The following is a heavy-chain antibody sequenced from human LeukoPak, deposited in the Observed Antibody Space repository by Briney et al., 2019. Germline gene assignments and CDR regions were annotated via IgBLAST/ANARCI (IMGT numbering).Heavy chain of an antibody. V-gene: IGHV1-46*01. CDR3: ARSHSYYYGSSGYYSDY. Sequence: ASVKVSCKTSGYTFTIYYMHWVRQAPGQGLEWMGIINPSGGSTSYAQKFQGRVTMTRDTSTSTVYMELSSLRSEDTAVYYCARSHSYYYGSSGYYSDYWGQGTLVTVSS. CDR2: INPSGGST. J-gene: IGHJ4*02. CDR1: GYTFTIYY. D-gene: IGHD3-22*01.